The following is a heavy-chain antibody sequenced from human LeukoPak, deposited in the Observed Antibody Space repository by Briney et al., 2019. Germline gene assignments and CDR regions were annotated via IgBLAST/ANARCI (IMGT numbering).Heavy chain of an antibody. CDR2: ISSSSSYI. J-gene: IGHJ5*02. D-gene: IGHD6-13*01. CDR1: GFTFSSYS. V-gene: IGHV3-21*01. CDR3: ARSQSFIAAAGIDRGWFDP. Sequence: GGSLRLSCAASGFTFSSYSMNWVRQAPGKGLEWVSSISSSSSYIYYADSVKGRFTISRDNAKNSLYLQKNSLRAEDTAVYYCARSQSFIAAAGIDRGWFDPWGQGTLVTVSS.